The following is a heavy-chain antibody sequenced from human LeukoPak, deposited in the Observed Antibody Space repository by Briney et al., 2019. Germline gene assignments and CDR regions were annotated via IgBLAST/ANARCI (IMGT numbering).Heavy chain of an antibody. CDR2: ISSSGTTI. D-gene: IGHD4-11*01. J-gene: IGHJ4*02. CDR1: GFTFSDYY. Sequence: GGSLRLSCAASGFTFSDYYMSWIRQAPGKGLEWLSYISSSGTTIYYTDSVKGRFTISRDNAKNSLYQQMNSLRAEDTAVYYCARGIRQYAKSYFDYWGQGTLVTVSS. CDR3: ARGIRQYAKSYFDY. V-gene: IGHV3-11*01.